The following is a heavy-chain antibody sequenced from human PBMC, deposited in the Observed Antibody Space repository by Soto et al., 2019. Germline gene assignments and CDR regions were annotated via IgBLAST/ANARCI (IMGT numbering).Heavy chain of an antibody. CDR2: ISYDGSNK. CDR3: ERQEIFGVVINYGMDV. D-gene: IGHD3-3*01. Sequence: GGSLRLSCAASGFTFSSYAMHWVRQAPGKGLEWVAVISYDGSNKYYADSVKGRFTISRDNSKNTLYLQMNSLRAEDKAVYYCERQEIFGVVINYGMDVWGQGTTVTVSS. CDR1: GFTFSSYA. J-gene: IGHJ6*02. V-gene: IGHV3-30-3*01.